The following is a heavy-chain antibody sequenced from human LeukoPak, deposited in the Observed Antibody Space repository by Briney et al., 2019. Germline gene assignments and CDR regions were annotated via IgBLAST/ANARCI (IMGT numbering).Heavy chain of an antibody. V-gene: IGHV1-69*04. CDR3: ASSDLGYCSGGSCQTFDY. Sequence: SVKVSCKASGDTFSSYAISRVRQAPGQGLEWMGRVIPIFGIANYAQKFQGRVTITADKSTSTAYMELSSLRSEDTAVYYCASSDLGYCSGGSCQTFDYWGQGTPVTVSS. CDR1: GDTFSSYA. J-gene: IGHJ4*02. CDR2: VIPIFGIA. D-gene: IGHD2-15*01.